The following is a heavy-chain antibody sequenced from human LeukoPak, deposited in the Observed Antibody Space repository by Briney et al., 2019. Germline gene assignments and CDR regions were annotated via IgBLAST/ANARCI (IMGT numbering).Heavy chain of an antibody. D-gene: IGHD3-22*01. CDR3: AKVPYDSSGYYSLGFDY. CDR1: GFTFSSYA. J-gene: IGHJ4*02. Sequence: GGSLRLSCAASGFTFSSYAMSWVRQAPGKGLEWVSAISGSGGSTYYAGSVKGRFTISRDNSKNTLYLQMNSLGAEDTAVYYCAKVPYDSSGYYSLGFDYWGQGTLVTVSS. CDR2: ISGSGGST. V-gene: IGHV3-23*01.